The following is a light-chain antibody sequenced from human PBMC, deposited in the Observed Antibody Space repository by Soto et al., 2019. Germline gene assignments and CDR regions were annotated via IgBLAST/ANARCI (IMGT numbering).Light chain of an antibody. CDR1: QSISGW. J-gene: IGKJ1*01. CDR2: DAS. Sequence: DIQITQSPSTLSSSVLERFTITCRASQSISGWLAWYQQKPGKAPKLLIYDASSLESGVPSRFSGSGSGTEFTLTITSLQPDDFATYYCQQYNSYPWTFGQGTKVDIK. CDR3: QQYNSYPWT. V-gene: IGKV1-5*01.